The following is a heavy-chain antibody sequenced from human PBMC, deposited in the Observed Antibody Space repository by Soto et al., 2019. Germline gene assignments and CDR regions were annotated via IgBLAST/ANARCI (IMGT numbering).Heavy chain of an antibody. V-gene: IGHV1-18*01. Sequence: ASVKVSCQASGSAFISFGFTWARQAPGLGLEWMGWVSPYNRRTDYAEKFKGRITMATDTSTDTVYMELTSLTPDDTAVYYCARGGADYWSGYYTPDFWGQGTLVTVSS. CDR2: VSPYNRRT. D-gene: IGHD3-3*01. CDR1: GSAFISFG. J-gene: IGHJ4*02. CDR3: ARGGADYWSGYYTPDF.